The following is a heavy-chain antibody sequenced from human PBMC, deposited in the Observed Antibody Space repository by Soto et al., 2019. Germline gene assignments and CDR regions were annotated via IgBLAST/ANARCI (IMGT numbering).Heavy chain of an antibody. CDR3: ARDRSYYDSRATGDDFDI. Sequence: GESXRLSCSASVFTVISNYIIWFRHAPGKGLEWVSVIYSGCSTYYADSVKGRFTISRDNSKNTLYIQVNSLRAEDTAVYYCARDRSYYDSRATGDDFDIWGPGTMVTV. V-gene: IGHV3-53*01. CDR1: VFTVISNY. D-gene: IGHD3-22*01. J-gene: IGHJ3*02. CDR2: IYSGCST.